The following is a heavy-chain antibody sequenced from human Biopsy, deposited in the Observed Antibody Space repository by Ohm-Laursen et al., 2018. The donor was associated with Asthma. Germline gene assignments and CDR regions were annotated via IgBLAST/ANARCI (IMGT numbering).Heavy chain of an antibody. CDR1: GDAMSTSGSY. V-gene: IGHV4-39*02. CDR3: ARAVSSSSYWYFDL. Sequence: TLSLTCIVSGDAMSTSGSYWGWIRQSPGKGLEWIGSIYYSGRTYYNPSLESRVTISADTSKNPFSLKETSVTAADTAVYYCARAVSSSSYWYFDLWGRGDLVTVSS. CDR2: IYYSGRT. D-gene: IGHD6-6*01. J-gene: IGHJ2*01.